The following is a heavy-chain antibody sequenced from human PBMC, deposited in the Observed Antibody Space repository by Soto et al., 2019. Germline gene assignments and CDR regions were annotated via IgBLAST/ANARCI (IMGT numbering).Heavy chain of an antibody. CDR3: ATLGAQNDP. V-gene: IGHV1-69*09. CDR2: FIPFLNIS. CDR1: GGTFSTFT. Sequence: QVQLVQSGADVKKPGSSVKVSCKTFGGTFSTFTINWVRQAPGQGLVWMGSFIPFLNISNNARNFLGRLTLAADESTTTAYMELQSRSPDDTALYFCATLGAQNDPWGQGTLVTVSS. D-gene: IGHD3-16*01. J-gene: IGHJ5*02.